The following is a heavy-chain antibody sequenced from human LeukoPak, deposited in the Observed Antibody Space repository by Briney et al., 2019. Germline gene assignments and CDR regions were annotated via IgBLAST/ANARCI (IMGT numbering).Heavy chain of an antibody. CDR1: GYTFISYY. J-gene: IGHJ4*02. CDR3: TRGDYYDQKGAPDY. D-gene: IGHD3-22*01. CDR2: INSSGGGT. V-gene: IGHV1-46*03. Sequence: ASVKVSCKASGYTFISYYIHWVRQAPGQGLEWMGVINSSGGGTTYAQKFQGRVSMTRNTSTSTVYMELSSLRSEDTAVYYCTRGDYYDQKGAPDYWGQGTLVTVSS.